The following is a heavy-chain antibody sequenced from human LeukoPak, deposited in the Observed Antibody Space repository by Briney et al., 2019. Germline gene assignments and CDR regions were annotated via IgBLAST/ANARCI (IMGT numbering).Heavy chain of an antibody. J-gene: IGHJ4*02. CDR1: GSTFSDYY. D-gene: IGHD1-20*01. V-gene: IGHV3-11*01. CDR2: ISWSSSTI. Sequence: GGSLRLSCAASGSTFSDYYMRWIRQAPGKGLEWVSYISWSSSTIYYADSVKGRFTMSRDNAKNSLYLQMNSLRAEDTAVYYCARYITGTMGGFDYWGQGTLVTVSS. CDR3: ARYITGTMGGFDY.